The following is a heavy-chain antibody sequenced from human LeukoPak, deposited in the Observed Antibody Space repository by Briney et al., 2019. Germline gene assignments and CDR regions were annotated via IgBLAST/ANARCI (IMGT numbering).Heavy chain of an antibody. CDR1: GYTFTGYY. CDR2: MNPNSGNT. D-gene: IGHD3-10*01. V-gene: IGHV1-8*02. J-gene: IGHJ4*02. CDR3: ARSMVRGVIIGVDY. Sequence: ASVKVSCKASGYTFTGYYMHWVRQAPGQGLEWMGWMNPNSGNTGYAQKFQGRVTMTRNTSISTAYMEVSSLRSEDTAVYYCARSMVRGVIIGVDYWGQGTLVTVSS.